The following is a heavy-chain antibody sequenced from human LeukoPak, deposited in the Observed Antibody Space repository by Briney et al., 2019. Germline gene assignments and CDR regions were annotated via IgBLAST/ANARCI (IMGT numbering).Heavy chain of an antibody. CDR1: GGSISSTSYY. CDR2: IYYSGST. J-gene: IGHJ4*02. D-gene: IGHD3-22*01. Sequence: PSETLSLTCTVSGGSISSTSYYWGWLRQPPGQGLEWIGSIYYSGSTYYNPSLKSRVTISVDTSKTQFSLKLSSGTAAGTAVYYCARHGARSMIAIQFGYWGQGTLVTVSS. V-gene: IGHV4-39*01. CDR3: ARHGARSMIAIQFGY.